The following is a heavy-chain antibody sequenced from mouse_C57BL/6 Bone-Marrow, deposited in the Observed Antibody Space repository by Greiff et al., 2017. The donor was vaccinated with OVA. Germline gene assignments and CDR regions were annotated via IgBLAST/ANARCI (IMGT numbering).Heavy chain of an antibody. Sequence: EVKVVESGGGLVQSGRSLRLSCATSGFTFSDFYMEWVRQAPGKGLEWIAASRNKANDYTTEYSASVKGRFIVSRDTSQSILYLQMNALRAEDTAIYYCARDHYDYDGFAYWGQGTLVTVSA. V-gene: IGHV7-1*01. CDR3: ARDHYDYDGFAY. CDR1: GFTFSDFY. CDR2: SRNKANDYTT. D-gene: IGHD2-4*01. J-gene: IGHJ3*01.